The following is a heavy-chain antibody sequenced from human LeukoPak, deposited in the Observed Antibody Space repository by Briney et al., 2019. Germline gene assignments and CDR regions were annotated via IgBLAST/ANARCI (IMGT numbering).Heavy chain of an antibody. V-gene: IGHV4-59*01. D-gene: IGHD3-10*01. CDR2: IYYSGST. CDR1: GGSISSYY. CDR3: ASWTMVRGIQH. J-gene: IGHJ1*01. Sequence: SETLSLTCAVSGGSISSYYWSWIRQPPGKGLEWIGYIYYSGSTNYNPSLKSRVTISVDTSKNQFSLKLSSVTAADTAVYYCASWTMVRGIQHWGQGTLVTVSS.